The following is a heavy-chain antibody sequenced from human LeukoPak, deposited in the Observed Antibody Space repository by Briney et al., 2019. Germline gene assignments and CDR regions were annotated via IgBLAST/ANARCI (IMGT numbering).Heavy chain of an antibody. V-gene: IGHV4-39*07. J-gene: IGHJ4*02. CDR1: GDSFTSVTDY. CDR2: GDYSGGT. Sequence: SETLSLTCTVSGDSFTSVTDYWAWIRQPPGKGLEWIASGDYSGGTYYNPSLESRVAISADMSKNQISLKLTSVTGADTAVYYCARDDYRGTFDYWGQGTLVTVSS. D-gene: IGHD4-11*01. CDR3: ARDDYRGTFDY.